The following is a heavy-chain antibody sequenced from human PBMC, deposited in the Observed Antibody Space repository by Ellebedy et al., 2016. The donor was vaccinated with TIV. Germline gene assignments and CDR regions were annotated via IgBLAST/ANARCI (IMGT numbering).Heavy chain of an antibody. CDR3: ARHGHGCNSIDS. V-gene: IGHV5-51*01. CDR1: GYDFTTFW. D-gene: IGHD2/OR15-2a*01. Sequence: GESLKISCKASGYDFTTFWIGWVRQMPGRGLEWMGIIFPGDSAPRYSPSFEGQVTITADQSTSTTYLPRRSLRAQDTAMYFFARHGHGCNSIDSWGQGILVTFSS. J-gene: IGHJ4*02. CDR2: IFPGDSAP.